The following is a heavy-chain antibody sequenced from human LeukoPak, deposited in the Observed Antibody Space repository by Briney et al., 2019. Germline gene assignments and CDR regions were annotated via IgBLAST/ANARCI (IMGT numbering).Heavy chain of an antibody. V-gene: IGHV3-7*01. CDR1: GFTFSNYW. D-gene: IGHD1-1*01. CDR3: AAGNNCGY. CDR2: TKQDGSDT. J-gene: IGHJ4*02. Sequence: PGGSLRLSCAASGFTFSNYWMSWVRQAPGKGPEWVANTKQDGSDTHYVDSVKGRFTISRDNAKNSLYLQMNGLRAEDTAVYYCAAGNNCGYWGQGTLVTVSS.